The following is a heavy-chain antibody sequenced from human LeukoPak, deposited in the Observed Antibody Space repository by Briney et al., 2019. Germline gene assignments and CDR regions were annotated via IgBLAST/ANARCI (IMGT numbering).Heavy chain of an antibody. CDR2: IYYSGST. CDR1: GGSISSGGYY. CDR3: ARVATTVTEWFDP. D-gene: IGHD4-17*01. Sequence: SQTLPLTCTVSGGSISSGGYYWSWIRQHPGKGLEWIGYIYYSGSTYYNPSLKSRVTISVDTSKNQFSLKLSSVTAADTAVYYCARVATTVTEWFDPWGQGTLVTVSS. J-gene: IGHJ5*02. V-gene: IGHV4-31*03.